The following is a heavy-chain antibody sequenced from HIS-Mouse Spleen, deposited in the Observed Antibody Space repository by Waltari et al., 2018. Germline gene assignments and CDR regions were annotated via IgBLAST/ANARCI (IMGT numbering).Heavy chain of an antibody. D-gene: IGHD6-13*01. J-gene: IGHJ2*01. CDR2: IYYSGST. CDR3: AREIPYSSSWYDWYFDL. Sequence: QVQLQESGPGLVKPSETLSLTCTVSGRSTSSSSYYWVWIRQPPGKGLEWMGSIYYSGSTYYNPSLKSRVTISVDTSKNQFSLKLSSVTAADTAVYYCAREIPYSSSWYDWYFDLWGRGTLVTVSS. V-gene: IGHV4-39*07. CDR1: GRSTSSSSYY.